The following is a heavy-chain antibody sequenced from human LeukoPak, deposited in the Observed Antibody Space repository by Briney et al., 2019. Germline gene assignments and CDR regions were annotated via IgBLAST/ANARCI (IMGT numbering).Heavy chain of an antibody. CDR3: ARHLYGGPLDY. CDR2: IYYSGWT. V-gene: IGHV4-59*08. D-gene: IGHD4-23*01. Sequence: PSETLSLTCTVSRGSISSDYWSWIRQPPGKGLEWIGYIYYSGWTNYNPSLQSRVTISVAKTKNQLSLKSRAGTAADTAVYYCARHLYGGPLDYWGQGTLVTVSS. J-gene: IGHJ4*02. CDR1: RGSISSDY.